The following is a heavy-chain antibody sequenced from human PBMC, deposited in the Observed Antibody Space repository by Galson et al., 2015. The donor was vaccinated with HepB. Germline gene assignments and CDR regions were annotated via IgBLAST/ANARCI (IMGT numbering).Heavy chain of an antibody. CDR1: GFSLSTSGMC. Sequence: PALVKPTQTLTLTCTFSGFSLSTSGMCVSWIRQPPGKALEWLALIDWDDDKYYSTSLKTRLTISKDTSKNQVVLTMTNMDPVDTATYYCARGLGYSSGWRRDAFDIWGQGTMVTVSS. CDR3: ARGLGYSSGWRRDAFDI. J-gene: IGHJ3*02. V-gene: IGHV2-70*01. CDR2: IDWDDDK. D-gene: IGHD6-19*01.